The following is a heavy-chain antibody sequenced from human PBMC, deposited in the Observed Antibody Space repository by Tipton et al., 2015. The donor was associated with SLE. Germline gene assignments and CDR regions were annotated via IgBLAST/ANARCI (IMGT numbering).Heavy chain of an antibody. CDR1: GGSISSYY. CDR2: IYYSGST. CDR3: ARGVHFFDY. V-gene: IGHV4-59*01. Sequence: TLSLTCTVSGGSISSYYWTWIRQPPGKELEWIGYIYYSGSTDYNPSLKSRVTISIDTSKNQFSLKLSSVTAADTAVYYCARGVHFFDYWGQGTLVTVSS. J-gene: IGHJ4*02.